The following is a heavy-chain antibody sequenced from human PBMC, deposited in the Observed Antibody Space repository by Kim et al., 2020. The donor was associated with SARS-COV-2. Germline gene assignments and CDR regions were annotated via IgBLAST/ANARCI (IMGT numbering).Heavy chain of an antibody. J-gene: IGHJ4*02. CDR3: AKVRYWSGYYTHFDY. V-gene: IGHV3-23*01. Sequence: GGSLILSCAASGFTFSSYAMSWVRQAPGKGLEWVSAISGSGGSTYYADSVKGRFTISRDNSKNTLYLQMNSLRAEDTAVYYCAKVRYWSGYYTHFDYWGQGTLVTVSS. D-gene: IGHD3-3*01. CDR1: GFTFSSYA. CDR2: ISGSGGST.